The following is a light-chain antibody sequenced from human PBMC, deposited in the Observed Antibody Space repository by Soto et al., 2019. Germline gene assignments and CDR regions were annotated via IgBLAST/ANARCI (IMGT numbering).Light chain of an antibody. CDR2: KAS. CDR1: QSISSW. Sequence: DIQMTQSPSTLSASVGDRVTITCRASQSISSWLAWYQQKPGKAPKLLIYKASSLESGVPSRFSGSGSGTEFTLTISSLQPDDFATYYCQQYNSPSFTFVPGTKVDIK. CDR3: QQYNSPSFT. V-gene: IGKV1-5*03. J-gene: IGKJ3*01.